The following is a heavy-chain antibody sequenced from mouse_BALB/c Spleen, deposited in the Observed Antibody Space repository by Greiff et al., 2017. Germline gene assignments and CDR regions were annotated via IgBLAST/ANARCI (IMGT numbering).Heavy chain of an antibody. Sequence: EVQLVESGGGLVKPGGSLKLSCAASGFTFSDYYMYWVRQTPEKRLEWVATISDGGSYTYYPDSVKGRFTISRDNAKNNLYLQMSSLKSEDTAMYYCARDGYDGGYYAMDYWGQGTSVTVSS. CDR1: GFTFSDYY. CDR2: ISDGGSYT. V-gene: IGHV5-4*02. D-gene: IGHD2-2*01. J-gene: IGHJ4*01. CDR3: ARDGYDGGYYAMDY.